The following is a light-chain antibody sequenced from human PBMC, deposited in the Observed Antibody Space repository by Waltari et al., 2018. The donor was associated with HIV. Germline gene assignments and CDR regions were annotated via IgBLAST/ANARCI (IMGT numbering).Light chain of an antibody. Sequence: SYEVTQPPSVAVSPGPTATNPCSGYELGDNYTCWYQQKPGQSPLLVIYHDNKWPSGIPERFSGSSSGHTATLTISGTLPMDEADYYCQAWGSSTSGVFGRGTRLTVL. V-gene: IGLV3-1*01. CDR1: ELGDNY. CDR2: HDN. CDR3: QAWGSSTSGV. J-gene: IGLJ3*02.